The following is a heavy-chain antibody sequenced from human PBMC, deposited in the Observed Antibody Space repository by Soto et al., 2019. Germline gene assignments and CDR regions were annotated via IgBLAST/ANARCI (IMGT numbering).Heavy chain of an antibody. CDR2: ISAHNGNT. CDR1: GYTFTNYG. V-gene: IGHV1-18*01. CDR3: SRATLPRNAFDI. J-gene: IGHJ3*02. Sequence: GASVKVSCKASGYTFTNYGISWVRQTPGQGLEWMAWISAHNGNTHYAQKFQGRVTLTIDTSTSTSYMELRSLRKDDTAVYYCSRATLPRNAFDIWCQGTMVTVSS.